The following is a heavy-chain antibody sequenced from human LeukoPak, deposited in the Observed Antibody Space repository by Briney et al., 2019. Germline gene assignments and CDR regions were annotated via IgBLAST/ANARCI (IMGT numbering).Heavy chain of an antibody. CDR2: IYHSGTT. CDR3: ARKENVYYYFDY. CDR1: GYSITSSSW. J-gene: IGHJ4*02. Sequence: SDTLSLTCAVSGYSITSSSWWGWIRQPPGKGLEWIGYIYHSGTTYYNPSLQSRATMSVDTSKNQFSLKLSSVTAVDTAVYYCARKENVYYYFDYWGQGTLVTVSS. D-gene: IGHD3-10*01. V-gene: IGHV4-28*01.